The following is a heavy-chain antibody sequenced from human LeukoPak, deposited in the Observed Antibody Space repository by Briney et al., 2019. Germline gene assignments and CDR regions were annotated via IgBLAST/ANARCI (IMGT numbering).Heavy chain of an antibody. CDR2: IYHSGTT. V-gene: IGHV4-30-2*01. CDR1: GGSISSGDYS. J-gene: IGHJ4*02. D-gene: IGHD3-10*01. Sequence: SQTLSLTCAVSGGSISSGDYSWNWTRQPPGKGLEWIGSIYHSGTTYYNPSLKSRVTISVDRSKNQFSLKLSSVTAADTAVYYCARGYYGSGSYSDYWGQGTLVTVSP. CDR3: ARGYYGSGSYSDY.